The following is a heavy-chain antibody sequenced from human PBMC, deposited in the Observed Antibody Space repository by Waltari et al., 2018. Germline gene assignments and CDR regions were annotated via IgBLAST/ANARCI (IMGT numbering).Heavy chain of an antibody. V-gene: IGHV3-72*01. CDR2: SRNKAQGYIT. Sequence: VQPGGSLRLSCAISGFTFSDHYIDWVRQAPGKGLEWVGRSRNKAQGYITEYAASVKGRFIISRDDSKNSLYLQMDSLKTEDTAMYYCSSRHSGSSDYWGQGTLVTVSS. CDR3: SSRHSGSSDY. J-gene: IGHJ4*02. CDR1: GFTFSDHY. D-gene: IGHD1-26*01.